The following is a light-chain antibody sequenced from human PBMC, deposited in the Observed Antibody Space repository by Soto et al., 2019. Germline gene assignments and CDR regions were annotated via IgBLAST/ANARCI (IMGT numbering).Light chain of an antibody. CDR3: QQYNSYSWT. CDR2: DAS. J-gene: IGKJ1*01. Sequence: DIPMTQSPYTLSASVGDRVTITCRASQSISSWLAWYQQKPGKAPKLLIYDASSLESGVPSRFSGSGSGTEFTLTISSLQPDDFATYYCQQYNSYSWTFGQGTKVEIK. V-gene: IGKV1-5*01. CDR1: QSISSW.